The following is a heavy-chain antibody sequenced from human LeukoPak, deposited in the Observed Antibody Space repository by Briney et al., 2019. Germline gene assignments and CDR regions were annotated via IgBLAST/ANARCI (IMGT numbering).Heavy chain of an antibody. CDR1: GFTFSSYV. D-gene: IGHD1-1*01. J-gene: IGHJ6*03. CDR3: ARGTDDYYYYYMDV. Sequence: PGRSLRLSCAASGFTFSSYVMHWVRQAPGKGLEWVAVISYDGSNKYYADSVKGRFTISRDNSKNTLYLQMNSLRAEDTAVYYCARGTDDYYYYYMDVWGKGTTVTVSS. V-gene: IGHV3-30*04. CDR2: ISYDGSNK.